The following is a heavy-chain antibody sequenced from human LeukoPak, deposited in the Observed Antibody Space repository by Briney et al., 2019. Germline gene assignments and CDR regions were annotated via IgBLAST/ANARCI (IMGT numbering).Heavy chain of an antibody. D-gene: IGHD2-21*01. CDR1: GFTVSSNF. J-gene: IGHJ3*02. CDR3: ARDIFHAFDI. V-gene: IGHV4-30-4*08. Sequence: LRLSCAASGFTVSSNFMSWVRLAPGKGLEWIGYIYYSGSTYYNPSLKSRVTISVDTSKNQFSLKLSSVTAADTAVYYCARDIFHAFDIWGQGTMVTVSS. CDR2: IYYSGST.